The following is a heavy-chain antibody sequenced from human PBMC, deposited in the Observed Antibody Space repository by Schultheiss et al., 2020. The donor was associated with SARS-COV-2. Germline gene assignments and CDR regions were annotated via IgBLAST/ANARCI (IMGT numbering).Heavy chain of an antibody. CDR2: ISNNGESA. CDR3: VKSPMIVGVHFDH. D-gene: IGHD3-22*01. V-gene: IGHV3-64D*06. J-gene: IGHJ4*02. CDR1: GFTFSRYA. Sequence: GGSLRLSCSASGFTFSRYAMHWVRQAPGKGLEFLSFISNNGESAYYADSLKGRFAISRDNSRNTLSLQMSGLRPEDTAVYYCVKSPMIVGVHFDHWGQGTLVTVSS.